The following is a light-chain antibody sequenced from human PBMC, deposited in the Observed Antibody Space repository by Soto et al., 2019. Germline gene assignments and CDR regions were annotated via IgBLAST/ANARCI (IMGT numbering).Light chain of an antibody. V-gene: IGKV1-39*01. CDR1: QRIKNY. Sequence: DIQMTQSPSSLSASVGDRVTIACRASQRIKNYLNWYQQKPGKAPKLLIYGVSNLQSGVPSRFSGSETGTDFTLTISSLQPEDFATYYCQQSYSSPLTFGGGNKVEIK. J-gene: IGKJ4*01. CDR2: GVS. CDR3: QQSYSSPLT.